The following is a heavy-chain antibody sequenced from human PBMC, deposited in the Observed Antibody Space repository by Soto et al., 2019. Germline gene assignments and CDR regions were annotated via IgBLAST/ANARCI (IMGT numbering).Heavy chain of an antibody. V-gene: IGHV1-46*01. CDR3: ASTSSSERTPTSYYYYGMDV. Sequence: ASVKISCKASGYTFTSYYMHWVRQAPGQGLEWMGIINPSGGSTSYAQKFQGRVTMTRDTSTSTVYMELSSLRSEDTAVYYCASTSSSERTPTSYYYYGMDVWGQGTTVTASS. J-gene: IGHJ6*02. CDR2: INPSGGST. D-gene: IGHD6-6*01. CDR1: GYTFTSYY.